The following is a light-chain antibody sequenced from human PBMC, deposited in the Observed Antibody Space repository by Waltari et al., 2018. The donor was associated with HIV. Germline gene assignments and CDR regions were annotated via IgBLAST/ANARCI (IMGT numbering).Light chain of an antibody. V-gene: IGKV2-28*01. CDR3: MQGLRTPWT. CDR2: LGS. Sequence: DVVMTQSPVSLTVTPGEPASISCRSSQSLLHVNGYNYLDWYLQKPGQSPQLLIYLGSSRASGVPDRFSGSGGGTDFTLKISRVEAADVGVYYGMQGLRTPWTFGQGTKVEI. CDR1: QSLLHVNGYNY. J-gene: IGKJ1*01.